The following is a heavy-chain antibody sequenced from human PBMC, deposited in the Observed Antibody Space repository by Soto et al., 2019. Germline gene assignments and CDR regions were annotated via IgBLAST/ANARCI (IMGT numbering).Heavy chain of an antibody. CDR2: IDPDNGRT. V-gene: IGHV1-46*03. CDR3: TRMSRSFDY. J-gene: IGHJ4*02. Sequence: QVLLEQSGAEVRRPGASVKISCQASGYPFSNYHMHWVRQAPRQGLEWMGMIDPDNGRTKFAQSLQGRVTMTRDTSTNSVYMELRALKSEDTAIYFCTRMSRSFDYWGQGSHVTVSS. CDR1: GYPFSNYH.